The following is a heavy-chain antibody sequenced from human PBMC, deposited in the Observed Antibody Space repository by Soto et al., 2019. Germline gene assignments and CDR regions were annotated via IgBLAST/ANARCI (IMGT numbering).Heavy chain of an antibody. CDR1: GGSISSYY. Sequence: SETLSLTCTVSGGSISSYYWSWIRQPPGKGLEWIGYIYYSGSTNYNPSLKSRVTISVDTSKDQFSLKLSSVTAADTAVYYCSRHNYCSGGSCYYRSYFDYWGQGTLVTVSS. CDR3: SRHNYCSGGSCYYRSYFDY. D-gene: IGHD2-15*01. V-gene: IGHV4-59*08. CDR2: IYYSGST. J-gene: IGHJ4*02.